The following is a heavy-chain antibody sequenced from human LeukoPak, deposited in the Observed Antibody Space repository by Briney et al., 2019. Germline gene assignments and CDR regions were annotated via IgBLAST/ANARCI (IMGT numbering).Heavy chain of an antibody. D-gene: IGHD6-19*01. J-gene: IGHJ4*02. CDR2: IDHSGST. CDR1: GGSFSGYY. CDR3: ARDSALAQAVMFDY. Sequence: SETLSLTCAVYGGSFSGYYWSWIRQPPGKGLEWIGSIDHSGSTYYNPSLKSRVTISVVTSKNQFSLKLRSVTAADTAVYYCARDSALAQAVMFDYWGQGTLVTVSS. V-gene: IGHV4-34*01.